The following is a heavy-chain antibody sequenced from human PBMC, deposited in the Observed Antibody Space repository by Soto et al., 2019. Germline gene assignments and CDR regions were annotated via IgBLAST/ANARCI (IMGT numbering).Heavy chain of an antibody. D-gene: IGHD2-2*01. V-gene: IGHV4-61*05. Sequence: SETLSLTCTVSGGSILDSTYYWAWIRQPPGKGLEWIGYIYYSGSTNYNPSLKSRVTISVDTSKNQFSLKLSSVTAADTAVYYCARHAKVVVPAANNWFDPWGQGTLVTVSS. CDR1: GGSILDSTYY. CDR2: IYYSGST. J-gene: IGHJ5*02. CDR3: ARHAKVVVPAANNWFDP.